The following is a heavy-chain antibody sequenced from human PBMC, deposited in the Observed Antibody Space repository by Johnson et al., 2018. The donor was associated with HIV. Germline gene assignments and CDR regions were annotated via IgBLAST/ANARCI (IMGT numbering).Heavy chain of an antibody. CDR3: AKEGGELLLDAFDI. CDR2: VSYDGSNK. D-gene: IGHD1-26*01. J-gene: IGHJ3*02. CDR1: GFIFSDYG. Sequence: VQLVESGGGVVQPGRSLRLSCAASGFIFSDYGMHWVRQAPGKGLEWVAVVSYDGSNKYYADSVKGRLTISRNNSKHTLYLQMNRLRAEDTAVYYCAKEGGELLLDAFDIRGQGTMVTVSS. V-gene: IGHV3-30*18.